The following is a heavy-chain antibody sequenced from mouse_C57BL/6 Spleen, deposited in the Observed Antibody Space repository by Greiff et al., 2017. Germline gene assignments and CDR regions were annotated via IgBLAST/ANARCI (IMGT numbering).Heavy chain of an antibody. CDR2: ISSGGSYT. D-gene: IGHD1-1*01. CDR1: GFTFSSYG. Sequence: EVMLVESGGDLVKPGGSLKLSCAASGFTFSSYGMSWVRQTPDKRLEWVATISSGGSYTYYPDSVKGRFTLSRDNAKNTLYLQMSSLKSEDTAMYYWARLPGSGKDYWGQGTTLTVSS. J-gene: IGHJ2*01. V-gene: IGHV5-6*01. CDR3: ARLPGSGKDY.